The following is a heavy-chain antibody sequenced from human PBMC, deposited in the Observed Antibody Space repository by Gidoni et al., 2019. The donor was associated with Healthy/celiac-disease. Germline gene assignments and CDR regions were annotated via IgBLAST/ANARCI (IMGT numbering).Heavy chain of an antibody. D-gene: IGHD2-2*01. CDR1: VYTFTSYY. J-gene: IGHJ3*02. V-gene: IGHV1-46*03. CDR2: INPSGGST. CDR3: ASGVVPAAPNDAFDI. Sequence: QVQLVQSGAEVKKPGASVKVSCKASVYTFTSYYMHWVRQAPGQGLEWMGIINPSGGSTSYAQKFQGRVTMTRDTSTSTVYMELSSLRSEDTAVYYCASGVVPAAPNDAFDIWGQGTMVTVSS.